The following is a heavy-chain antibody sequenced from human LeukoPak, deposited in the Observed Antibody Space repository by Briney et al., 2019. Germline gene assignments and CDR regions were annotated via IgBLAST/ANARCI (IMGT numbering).Heavy chain of an antibody. V-gene: IGHV4-59*12. J-gene: IGHJ4*02. D-gene: IGHD3-22*01. CDR1: GGSISSYY. CDR2: IYYSGST. Sequence: SETLSLTCTVSGGSISSYYWSWIRQPPWKGLEWIGYIYYSGSTNYNPSLKSRVTISVDTSKNQFSLKLSSVTAADTAVYYCARDRAMIVVEEVYYFDYWGQGTLVTVSS. CDR3: ARDRAMIVVEEVYYFDY.